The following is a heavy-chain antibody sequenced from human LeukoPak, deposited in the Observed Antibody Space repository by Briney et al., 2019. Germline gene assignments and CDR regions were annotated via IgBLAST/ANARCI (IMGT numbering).Heavy chain of an antibody. Sequence: ASVKVSCKASGYTFTSYGINWVRQATGQGLEWRGGMNPNSGNTGYEQKFQGRGTMTRSTYISTTCMELSSLRSEDTAVYYCARGDFVGGYDTGDWGQGTLVTVSS. CDR3: ARGDFVGGYDTGD. J-gene: IGHJ4*02. CDR1: GYTFTSYG. D-gene: IGHD5-12*01. CDR2: MNPNSGNT. V-gene: IGHV1-8*01.